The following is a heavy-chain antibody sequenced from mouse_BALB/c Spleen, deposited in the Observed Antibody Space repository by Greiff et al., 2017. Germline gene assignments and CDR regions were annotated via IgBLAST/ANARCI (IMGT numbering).Heavy chain of an antibody. CDR3: APDLLWG. J-gene: IGHJ2*01. Sequence: VQLQQSGAELVKPGASVKLSCTASGFNIKDTDMHWVKQRPEQGLEWIGRIDPANGNTKYDPKFQGKDTIKADTSSNTAYLQLSSLTSEDTAVYYCAPDLLWGGGQGTTLTVSS. V-gene: IGHV14-3*02. CDR2: IDPANGNT. D-gene: IGHD2-1*01. CDR1: GFNIKDTD.